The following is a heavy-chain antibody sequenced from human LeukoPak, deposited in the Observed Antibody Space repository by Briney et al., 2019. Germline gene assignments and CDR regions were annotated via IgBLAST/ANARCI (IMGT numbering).Heavy chain of an antibody. CDR1: GYTFTSYG. D-gene: IGHD5-18*01. V-gene: IGHV1-18*01. Sequence: GASVNVSFKASGYTFTSYGISWVRQAPGQGLEWMGWISAYNGNTNYAQKLQGRVTMTTDTSTSTAYMELRSLRSDDTAVYYCARGGERGYSYGYLPWFDPWGQGTLVTVSS. CDR2: ISAYNGNT. J-gene: IGHJ5*02. CDR3: ARGGERGYSYGYLPWFDP.